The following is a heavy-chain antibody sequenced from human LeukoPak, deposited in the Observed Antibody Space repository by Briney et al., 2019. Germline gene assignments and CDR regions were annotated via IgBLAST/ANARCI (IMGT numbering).Heavy chain of an antibody. CDR3: ARSWDYGDSDY. Sequence: GGSLRLSCVASEFTFISYTMNSVRQAPGKGLEWVSYISSSGSTIYYADSVKGRFTICRDNAKNSLYLQMNSLRAEDTAVYYCARSWDYGDSDYWGQGTLVTVSS. CDR1: EFTFISYT. V-gene: IGHV3-48*03. J-gene: IGHJ4*02. D-gene: IGHD3-16*01. CDR2: ISSSGSTI.